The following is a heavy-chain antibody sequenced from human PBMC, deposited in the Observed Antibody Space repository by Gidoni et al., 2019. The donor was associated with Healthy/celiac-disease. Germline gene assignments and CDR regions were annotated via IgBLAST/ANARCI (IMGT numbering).Heavy chain of an antibody. CDR3: ASRYDSSGYTHGDC. Sequence: QLQLQESGPGLVKPSETLSLTCTVSGGSISSSSYYWGWIRQPPGKGLEWIGSIYYSGSTYYNPSLKSRVTISVDTSKNQFSLKLCSVTAADTAVDYWASRYDSSGYTHGDCWGQGTLVTVSS. CDR2: IYYSGST. CDR1: GGSISSSSYY. D-gene: IGHD3-22*01. J-gene: IGHJ4*02. V-gene: IGHV4-39*01.